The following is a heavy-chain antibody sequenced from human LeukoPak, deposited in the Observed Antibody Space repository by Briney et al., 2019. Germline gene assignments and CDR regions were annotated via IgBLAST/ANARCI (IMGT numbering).Heavy chain of an antibody. Sequence: GGSLRLSCAASGFTFSTYAMNWVRQAPGKGLEWVSSMSTSRSSTYYADSVKGRFTISRDNSKSTLYLQMNSLRAEETAVHYCATNIDGVYYWGQGTLVIVSS. D-gene: IGHD2-8*01. CDR2: MSTSRSST. V-gene: IGHV3-23*01. CDR3: ATNIDGVYY. J-gene: IGHJ4*02. CDR1: GFTFSTYA.